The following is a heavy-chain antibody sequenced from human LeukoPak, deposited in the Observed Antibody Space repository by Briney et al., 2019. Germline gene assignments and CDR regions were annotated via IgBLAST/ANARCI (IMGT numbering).Heavy chain of an antibody. Sequence: SQTLSLTCAISGDSVSSNSAAWNWIRQSPSRGLEWLGRTYYRSKWYNDYAVSVKSRITINPDTSKNQFSLQLNSVTPEDTAVYYCARSYRSGTNGVVIVRPMDVWGKGTTVTVSS. CDR2: TYYRSKWYN. D-gene: IGHD2-8*01. J-gene: IGHJ6*04. CDR1: GDSVSSNSAA. CDR3: ARSYRSGTNGVVIVRPMDV. V-gene: IGHV6-1*01.